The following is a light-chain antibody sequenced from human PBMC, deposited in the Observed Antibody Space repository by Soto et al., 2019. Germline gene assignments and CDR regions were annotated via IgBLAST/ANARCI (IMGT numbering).Light chain of an antibody. V-gene: IGKV3-20*01. Sequence: EIVLTQSPGTLPLSPGESATLSCRASQSFDSRYLTWYQQKPGQAPRLLIYGASIRATGVPHRFSGSGSETDFTLTISRLEPEDFAVYYCQQYGDSPPWTFGQGTKLEIK. CDR2: GAS. J-gene: IGKJ2*02. CDR1: QSFDSRY. CDR3: QQYGDSPPWT.